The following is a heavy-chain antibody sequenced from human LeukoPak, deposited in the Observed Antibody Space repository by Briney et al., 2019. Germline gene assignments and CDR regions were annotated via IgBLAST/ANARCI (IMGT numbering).Heavy chain of an antibody. V-gene: IGHV3-7*01. Sequence: GGSLRLSCAASGFTFSSYWMSWVRQAPGKGLEWVANMKEDGSEKYYVDSVKGRFTISRDNAKNSLYLQMNSLRAEDTAVYYCVVITRSRGFDYWGQGTLVTVSS. CDR2: MKEDGSEK. J-gene: IGHJ4*02. D-gene: IGHD2/OR15-2a*01. CDR3: VVITRSRGFDY. CDR1: GFTFSSYW.